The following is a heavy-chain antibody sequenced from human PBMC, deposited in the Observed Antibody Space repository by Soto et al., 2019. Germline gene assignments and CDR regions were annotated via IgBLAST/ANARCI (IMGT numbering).Heavy chain of an antibody. J-gene: IGHJ4*02. D-gene: IGHD3-9*01. CDR1: GDSIIGTHW. CDR3: ARDPPYYDILTGYYSPNFDY. Sequence: SETLSLTCAVSGDSIIGTHWWSWVRRPPGKGLEFIGETHHSRGTNYNPSLRSRVTMSLDKSKNQLSLILYSVTAEDTAVYYCARDPPYYDILTGYYSPNFDYWGQGTLVTVSS. CDR2: THHSRGT. V-gene: IGHV4-4*02.